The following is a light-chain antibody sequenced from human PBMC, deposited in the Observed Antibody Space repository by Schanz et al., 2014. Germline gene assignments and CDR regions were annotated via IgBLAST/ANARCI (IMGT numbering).Light chain of an antibody. CDR1: SSDVGAYNF. Sequence: QSALTQPPSASGSPGQSVTISCTGTSSDVGAYNFVSWYEQHPGKAPKLMINEVNKRPSGVPDRFSGSKSGNTAFLTVSGLQAEDEGDYYCAAWDDSLSGPVFGGGTKLTVL. V-gene: IGLV2-8*01. CDR3: AAWDDSLSGPV. J-gene: IGLJ3*02. CDR2: EVN.